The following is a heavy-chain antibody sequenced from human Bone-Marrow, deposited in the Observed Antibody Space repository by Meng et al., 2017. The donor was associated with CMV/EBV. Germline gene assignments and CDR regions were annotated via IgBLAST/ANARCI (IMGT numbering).Heavy chain of an antibody. D-gene: IGHD3-10*01. Sequence: SVKVSCKASGGTFSSYTFSWVRQAPGQGLEWLGRIIPILDIINYAQKFQGRVTITADKSTGTVYMELSSLRYDDTAVYYCARDRSRYGSGPDYWGHGTLVTVSS. CDR3: ARDRSRYGSGPDY. CDR1: GGTFSSYT. V-gene: IGHV1-69*04. J-gene: IGHJ4*01. CDR2: IIPILDII.